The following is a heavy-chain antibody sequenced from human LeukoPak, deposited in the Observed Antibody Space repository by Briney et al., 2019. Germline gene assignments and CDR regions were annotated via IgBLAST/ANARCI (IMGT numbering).Heavy chain of an antibody. CDR2: IDSDGSIT. Sequence: PGGSLRLSCAASGFTFSRYLMHWVRQAPGTGLVWVSRIDSDGSITDYADSVKGRFTISRDNAKNTLYLQMNSLRADDTAVYYCSRGDCTSTTCHNGFDPWGQGTLVTVSS. D-gene: IGHD2-2*01. CDR3: SRGDCTSTTCHNGFDP. CDR1: GFTFSRYL. J-gene: IGHJ5*02. V-gene: IGHV3-74*01.